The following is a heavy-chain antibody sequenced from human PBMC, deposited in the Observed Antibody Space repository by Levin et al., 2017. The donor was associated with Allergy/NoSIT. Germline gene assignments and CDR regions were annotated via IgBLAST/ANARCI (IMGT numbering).Heavy chain of an antibody. CDR1: GFTFSSYA. D-gene: IGHD6-19*01. CDR3: AKEPGGIAVAGNFDY. CDR2: ISGSGGST. Sequence: GESLKISCAASGFTFSSYAMSWVRQAPGKGLEWVSAISGSGGSTYYADSVKGRFTISRVNSKNTLYLQMNSLRAEDTAVYYCAKEPGGIAVAGNFDYWGQGTLVTVSS. V-gene: IGHV3-23*01. J-gene: IGHJ4*02.